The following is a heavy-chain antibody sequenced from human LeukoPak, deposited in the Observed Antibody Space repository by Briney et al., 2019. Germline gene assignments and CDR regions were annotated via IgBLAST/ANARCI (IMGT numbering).Heavy chain of an antibody. CDR2: MNWSGGYT. J-gene: IGHJ6*03. CDR3: ARSYSSRSFYYMDV. Sequence: PGGSLRLSCGISGFTLGDYGMNGARHSRGRGREGVSGMNWSGGYTHCADCVEGRFPISRDHAKNSLYLQMISLRAEDTALYYCARSYSSRSFYYMDVWGKGTTVTVS. D-gene: IGHD6-13*01. CDR1: GFTLGDYG. V-gene: IGHV3-20*04.